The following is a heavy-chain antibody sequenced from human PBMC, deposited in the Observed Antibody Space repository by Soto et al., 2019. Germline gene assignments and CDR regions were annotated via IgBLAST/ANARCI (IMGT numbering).Heavy chain of an antibody. J-gene: IGHJ4*02. D-gene: IGHD3-10*01. Sequence: SGPTLVNPTQTLTLTCTFSGFSLRTTGMCVSWIRQPPGKALEWLARIDWDDDKFYSTSLKTRLTISKDTSENQVVLTMTNMDPVDTATYYCARTAGYYRGRHFDFWGQGTLVTVS. CDR3: ARTAGYYRGRHFDF. CDR2: IDWDDDK. CDR1: GFSLRTTGMC. V-gene: IGHV2-70*17.